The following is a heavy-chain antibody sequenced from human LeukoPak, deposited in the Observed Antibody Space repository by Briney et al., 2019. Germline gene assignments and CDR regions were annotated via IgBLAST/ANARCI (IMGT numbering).Heavy chain of an antibody. D-gene: IGHD3/OR15-3a*01. CDR3: ARAKRETSTRPWTSGMDV. CDR1: GFTLNEHA. Sequence: PGGSLRLSCAVSGFTLNEHALSWVRQAPGEGLEWVSGIIDVGDTYYADSVRGRFTIYRDYSRNTLYLQMNSLRAEDTATYYCARAKRETSTRPWTSGMDVWGQGTTVTVSS. V-gene: IGHV3-23*01. CDR2: IIDVGDT. J-gene: IGHJ6*02.